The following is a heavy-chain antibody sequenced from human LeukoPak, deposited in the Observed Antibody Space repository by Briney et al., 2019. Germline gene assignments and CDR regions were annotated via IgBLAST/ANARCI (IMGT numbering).Heavy chain of an antibody. CDR1: GGSISSGSYY. CDR3: ARVADYGGNGAYYYYYYYLDV. J-gene: IGHJ6*03. CDR2: IYTSGST. Sequence: PSETLSLPCTVWGGSISSGSYYWSWIRQPAGKGLEWIGRIYTSGSTYYNPALKSRVTISVDTSKNQFSLKLSSVTAADTAVYYCARVADYGGNGAYYYYYYYLDVWGKGPTVTVSS. V-gene: IGHV4-61*02. D-gene: IGHD4-23*01.